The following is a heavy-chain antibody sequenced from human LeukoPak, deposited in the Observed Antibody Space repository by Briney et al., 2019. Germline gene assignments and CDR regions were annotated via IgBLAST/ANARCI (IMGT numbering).Heavy chain of an antibody. CDR1: GFTFSSYG. CDR3: AKAAGYSSGWSDYYFDY. D-gene: IGHD6-19*01. V-gene: IGHV3-30*02. J-gene: IGHJ4*02. CDR2: IRYDGSNK. Sequence: GGSLRLSCAASGFTFSSYGVHWVRQAPGKGLEWVAFIRYDGSNKYYADSVKGRFTISRDNSKNTLYLQMNSLRAEDTAVYYCAKAAGYSSGWSDYYFDYWGQGTLVTVSS.